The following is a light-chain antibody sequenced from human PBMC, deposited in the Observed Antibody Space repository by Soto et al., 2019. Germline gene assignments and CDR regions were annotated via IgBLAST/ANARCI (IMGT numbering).Light chain of an antibody. V-gene: IGKV1-39*01. J-gene: IGKJ2*01. CDR2: AES. CDR1: RSINVY. Sequence: DIQMTQSPSSLSASVRDRVTITCRASRSINVYLNWYQQKPGKAPNLLIYAESSLRSGVPSRFSGSGSGTEFTLTITSLQPEDFATYYCQQSFSTPPTFGQGTKLEIK. CDR3: QQSFSTPPT.